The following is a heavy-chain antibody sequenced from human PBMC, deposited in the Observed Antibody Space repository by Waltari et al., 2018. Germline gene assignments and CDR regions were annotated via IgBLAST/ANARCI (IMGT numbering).Heavy chain of an antibody. CDR3: ARDTVDTAMVIWGLFYDY. J-gene: IGHJ4*02. V-gene: IGHV4-39*02. D-gene: IGHD5-18*01. Sequence: QLQLQESGPGLVKPSETLSLTCTVSGGSISSSSYYWGWIRQPPGKGLEWIGSIYYSGGTYYNPSLKGRVTISVDTSKHQFSLKLSSVTAADTAVYYCARDTVDTAMVIWGLFYDYWGQGTLVTVSS. CDR2: IYYSGGT. CDR1: GGSISSSSYY.